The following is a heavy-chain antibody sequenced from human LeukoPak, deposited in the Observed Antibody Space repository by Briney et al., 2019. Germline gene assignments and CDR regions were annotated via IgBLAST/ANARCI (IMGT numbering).Heavy chain of an antibody. CDR3: STAVCTDFYDYGMDV. V-gene: IGHV3-73*01. CDR1: GFTFSGSA. D-gene: IGHD6-13*01. CDR2: IRSKANTYAT. J-gene: IGHJ6*02. Sequence: GGSLKLSCAASGFTFSGSAMHWVRQASGKGLEWVGRIRSKANTYATAYAASVKGRFSISRDDSKNTAYLQLNSLKTEDTAVYYCSTAVCTDFYDYGMDVWGQGTTVTVSS.